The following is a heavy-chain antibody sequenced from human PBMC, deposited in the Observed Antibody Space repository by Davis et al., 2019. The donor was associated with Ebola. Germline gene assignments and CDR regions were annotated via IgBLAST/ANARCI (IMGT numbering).Heavy chain of an antibody. CDR1: GGTFSNYA. Sequence: AASVKVSCKASGGTFSNYAISWVRQAPGQGLEWMGGIIPIFGTANYAQKFQGRVTITADKSTSTAYMELSSLRSEDTAVYYCARDGYGDYGSGYYYYGMDVWGQGTTVTVSS. J-gene: IGHJ6*02. D-gene: IGHD4-17*01. V-gene: IGHV1-69*06. CDR2: IIPIFGTA. CDR3: ARDGYGDYGSGYYYYGMDV.